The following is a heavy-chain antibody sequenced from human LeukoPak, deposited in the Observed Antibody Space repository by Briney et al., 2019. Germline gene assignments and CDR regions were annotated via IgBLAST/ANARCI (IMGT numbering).Heavy chain of an antibody. Sequence: GGSLRLSCAASGFTFDDYGMSWVRQAPGEGLEWVSGINWNGGSTGYADSVKGRFTISRDNAKNSLYLQMNSLRAEDTALYHCARGGDSSSWSYFDYWGQGTLVTVSS. CDR1: GFTFDDYG. CDR2: INWNGGST. D-gene: IGHD6-13*01. V-gene: IGHV3-20*01. J-gene: IGHJ4*02. CDR3: ARGGDSSSWSYFDY.